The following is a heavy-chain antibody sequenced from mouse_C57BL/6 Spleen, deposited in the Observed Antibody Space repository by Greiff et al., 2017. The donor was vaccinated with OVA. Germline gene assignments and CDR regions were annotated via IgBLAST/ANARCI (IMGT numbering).Heavy chain of an antibody. V-gene: IGHV10-1*01. D-gene: IGHD2-2*01. CDR2: IRSKSNNYAT. J-gene: IGHJ3*01. Sequence: DVMLVESGGGLVQPKGSLKLSCAASGFSFNTYAMNWVRQAPGKGLEWVARIRSKSNNYATYYADSVKDRFTISRDDSESMLYLQMNNLKTEDTAMYYCVRDYYGYDEGFAYWGQGTLVTVSA. CDR3: VRDYYGYDEGFAY. CDR1: GFSFNTYA.